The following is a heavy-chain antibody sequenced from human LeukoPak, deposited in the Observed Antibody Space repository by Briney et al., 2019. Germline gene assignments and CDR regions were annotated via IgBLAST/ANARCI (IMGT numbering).Heavy chain of an antibody. CDR2: IKEDGSEI. V-gene: IGHV3-7*01. CDR3: ARGPY. Sequence: TGGSLRLSCAASRFTFSRSWMSWVRQAPGKGLEWAASIKEDGSEIYYVDSVKGRFTISRDNAKNSLYLQMNSLRAEDTAIYYCARGPYWGQGTLVNGFS. J-gene: IGHJ4*02. CDR1: RFTFSRSW.